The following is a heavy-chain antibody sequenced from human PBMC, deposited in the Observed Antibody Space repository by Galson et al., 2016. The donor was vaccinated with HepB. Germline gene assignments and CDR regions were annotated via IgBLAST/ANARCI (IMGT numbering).Heavy chain of an antibody. D-gene: IGHD6-13*01. Sequence: SLRLSCAVSGFTFSSYAMSWVRQAPGKGLEWVSGISGSGGSTYYADSVKGRFTISRDNSRNTLYLQMNSLRVEDTAVYYCARERQDLVRYYFMDVWGKGTTITVSS. CDR1: GFTFSSYA. CDR3: ARERQDLVRYYFMDV. V-gene: IGHV3-23*01. J-gene: IGHJ6*03. CDR2: ISGSGGST.